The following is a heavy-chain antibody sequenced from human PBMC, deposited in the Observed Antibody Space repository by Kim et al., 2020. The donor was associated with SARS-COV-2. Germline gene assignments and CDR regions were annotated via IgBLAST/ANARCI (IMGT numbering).Heavy chain of an antibody. CDR1: GGSISSSSYY. CDR3: ARDHVRYCSSTSCYVTLLYYYDSSARFDP. CDR2: IYYSGST. Sequence: SETLSLTCTVSGGSISSSSYYWGWIRQPPGKGLEWIGSIYYSGSTYYNPSLKSRVTISVDTSKNQFSLKLSSVTAADTAVYYCARDHVRYCSSTSCYVTLLYYYDSSARFDPWGQGTLVTVSS. V-gene: IGHV4-39*07. J-gene: IGHJ5*02. D-gene: IGHD2-2*01.